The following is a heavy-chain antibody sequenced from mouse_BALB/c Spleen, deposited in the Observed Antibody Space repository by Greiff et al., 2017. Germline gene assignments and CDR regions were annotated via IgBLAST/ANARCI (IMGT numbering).Heavy chain of an antibody. D-gene: IGHD2-10*02. Sequence: EVKLVESGAELVRPGALVKLSCKASGFNIKDYYMHWVKQRPEQGLEWIGWIDPENGNTIYDPKFQGKASITADTSSNTAYLQLSSLTSEDTAVYYCARRGLVRYAMDYWGQGTSVTVSS. J-gene: IGHJ4*01. CDR2: IDPENGNT. CDR3: ARRGLVRYAMDY. V-gene: IGHV14-1*02. CDR1: GFNIKDYY.